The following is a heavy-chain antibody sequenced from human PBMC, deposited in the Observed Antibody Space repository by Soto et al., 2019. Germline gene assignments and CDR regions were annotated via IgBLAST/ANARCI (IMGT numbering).Heavy chain of an antibody. CDR3: ARRDSHGYFRYFDK. V-gene: IGHV1-69*06. D-gene: IGHD4-17*01. Sequence: QVQLVQSGAEVKRPGSSVKVSCKASGGTFSSYPISWVRQAPGQGLEWMGGTNGNLGTGNYAQKFRGRLTITTDISTTTAYMELSSLTSEDTAVYYCARRDSHGYFRYFDKWGQGTLVTVSS. CDR1: GGTFSSYP. CDR2: TNGNLGTG. J-gene: IGHJ4*02.